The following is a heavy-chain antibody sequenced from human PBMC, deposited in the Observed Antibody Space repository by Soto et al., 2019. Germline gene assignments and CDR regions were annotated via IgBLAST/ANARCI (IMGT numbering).Heavy chain of an antibody. CDR2: IYYSGST. Sequence: SETLSLTCTVSGGSISSYYWSWIRQPPGKGLEWIGYIYYSGSTNYNPSLKSRVTISVDTSKNQFSLKLSSVTAAGTAVYYCARSSRGGSGCYLGGYNWFDPWGQGPLVTVSS. V-gene: IGHV4-59*01. CDR3: ARSSRGGSGCYLGGYNWFDP. J-gene: IGHJ5*02. CDR1: GGSISSYY. D-gene: IGHD6-19*01.